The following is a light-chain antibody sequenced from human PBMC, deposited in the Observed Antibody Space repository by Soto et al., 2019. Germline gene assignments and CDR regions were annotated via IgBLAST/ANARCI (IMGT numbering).Light chain of an antibody. CDR1: QSVSSTF. V-gene: IGKV3-20*01. CDR2: ATS. Sequence: EIVLTQSPGTLSLSPGERASLSCRASQSVSSTFLAWYQQKPGQAPRLLIYATSTRATGIPDRFSGSGSGTDFTLTISRLEPKDFAVYYCQQYGSSLWTFGQGTKVEIK. J-gene: IGKJ1*01. CDR3: QQYGSSLWT.